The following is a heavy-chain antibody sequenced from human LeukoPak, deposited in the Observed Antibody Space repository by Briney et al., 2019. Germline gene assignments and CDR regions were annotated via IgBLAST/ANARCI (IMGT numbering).Heavy chain of an antibody. CDR1: GYTFTGYY. V-gene: IGHV1-2*02. Sequence: ASVKVSCKASGYTFTGYYLHWVRQAPGQGLEWLGWLNPNSGGANYAQNFPDRVTMTRDTSISTAYMELSRLRSDDTAVYFCARAPGGGTETWFDPWGQGTLVTVSS. D-gene: IGHD1-1*01. J-gene: IGHJ5*02. CDR2: LNPNSGGA. CDR3: ARAPGGGTETWFDP.